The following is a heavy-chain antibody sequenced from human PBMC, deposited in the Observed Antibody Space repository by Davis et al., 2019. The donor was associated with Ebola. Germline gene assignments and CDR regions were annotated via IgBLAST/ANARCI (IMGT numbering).Heavy chain of an antibody. Sequence: PGGSLRLSCAASGFTFSSYGMHWVRQAPGKGLEWVAVISYDGSNKYYADSVKGRFTISRDNSKNTLYLQMNSLRAEDTAVYYCANGGGDYVYYYGMDVWGKGTTVTVSS. CDR1: GFTFSSYG. CDR2: ISYDGSNK. V-gene: IGHV3-30*18. J-gene: IGHJ6*04. D-gene: IGHD4-17*01. CDR3: ANGGGDYVYYYGMDV.